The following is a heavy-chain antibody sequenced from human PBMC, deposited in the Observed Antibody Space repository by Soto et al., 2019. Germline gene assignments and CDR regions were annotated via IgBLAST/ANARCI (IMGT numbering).Heavy chain of an antibody. CDR2: MNPNSGNT. Sequence: ASVKVSFKASGYTFTSYYINWVRQATGQGLEWMGWMNPNSGNTGYAQKFQGRVTMTRNTSISTAYMELSSLRSEDTAVYYCARGTIAARRGDWFDPWGQGTLVTVSS. CDR1: GYTFTSYY. D-gene: IGHD6-6*01. V-gene: IGHV1-8*01. J-gene: IGHJ5*02. CDR3: ARGTIAARRGDWFDP.